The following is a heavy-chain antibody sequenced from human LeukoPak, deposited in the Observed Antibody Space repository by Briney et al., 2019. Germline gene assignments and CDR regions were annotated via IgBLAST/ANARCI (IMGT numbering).Heavy chain of an antibody. Sequence: GGSLRLSCAASGFTFSSYAMSCVRQAPGKGLEWVSAISGSGGSTYYADSVKGRFTISRDNSKHTLYLQMNSLRAEDTAVYYCAKDRKYYYGSGSPGADYWGQGTLVTVSS. D-gene: IGHD3-10*01. CDR3: AKDRKYYYGSGSPGADY. J-gene: IGHJ4*02. CDR2: ISGSGGST. V-gene: IGHV3-23*01. CDR1: GFTFSSYA.